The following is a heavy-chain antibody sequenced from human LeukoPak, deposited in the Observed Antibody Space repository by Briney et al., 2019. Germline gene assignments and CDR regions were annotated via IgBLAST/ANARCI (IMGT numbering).Heavy chain of an antibody. Sequence: SETLSLNCAVYAGSFSGFYWSWIRHPPGKGLEWIGEINHSGSTNSHPSLNSRVIISVDTSKNQFSLKLSSVIAADTAVYYGARVEGNYYDSSGYSFDIWGQGTMVTVSS. J-gene: IGHJ3*02. D-gene: IGHD3-22*01. CDR2: INHSGST. CDR1: AGSFSGFY. CDR3: ARVEGNYYDSSGYSFDI. V-gene: IGHV4-34*01.